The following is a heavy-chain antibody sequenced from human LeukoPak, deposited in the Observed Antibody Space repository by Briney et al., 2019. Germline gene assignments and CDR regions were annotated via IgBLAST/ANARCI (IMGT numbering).Heavy chain of an antibody. CDR3: ARGSWDTAMVVDY. J-gene: IGHJ4*02. V-gene: IGHV4-34*01. CDR2: INHSGST. D-gene: IGHD5-18*01. Sequence: PSETLSLTCAVYGGSFSDYYWSWIRQPPGKGLEWIGEINHSGSTNYNPSLKSRVTISVDTSKNQFSLKLSSVTAADTAVYYCARGSWDTAMVVDYWGQGTLVTVSS. CDR1: GGSFSDYY.